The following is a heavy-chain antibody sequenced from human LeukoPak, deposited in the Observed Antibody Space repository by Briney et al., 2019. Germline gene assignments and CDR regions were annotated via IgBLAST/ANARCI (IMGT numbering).Heavy chain of an antibody. V-gene: IGHV3-23*01. D-gene: IGHD5/OR15-5a*01. CDR1: GFTFSNYA. Sequence: GGSLRLSCAASGFTFSNYAMSWVRQAPGKGLEWVSAFSGGGGGYTFYADSVKGRFTISRDNSKNTLYLQMNSLRAEDTAVYFCVRDLGFSTFDNWGQGTLVTVSS. CDR3: VRDLGFSTFDN. CDR2: FSGGGGGYT. J-gene: IGHJ4*02.